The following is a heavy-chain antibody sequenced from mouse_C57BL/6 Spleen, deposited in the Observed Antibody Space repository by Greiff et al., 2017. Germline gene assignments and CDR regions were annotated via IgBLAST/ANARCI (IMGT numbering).Heavy chain of an antibody. Sequence: QVQLQPSGAELARPGASVKLSCKASGYTFTSYGISWVKQRTGQGLEWIGEIYPRSGNTYYNEKFKGKATLTSDKSSITAYMELRSLTSEDSAGYFCARGEGAYGGQGTLVTVSA. J-gene: IGHJ3*01. CDR3: ARGEGAY. CDR2: IYPRSGNT. CDR1: GYTFTSYG. V-gene: IGHV1-81*01.